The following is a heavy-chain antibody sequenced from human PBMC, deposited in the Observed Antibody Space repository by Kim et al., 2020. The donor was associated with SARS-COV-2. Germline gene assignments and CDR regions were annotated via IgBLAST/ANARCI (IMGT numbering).Heavy chain of an antibody. CDR3: ARAISGYSGSYYPGN. CDR2: IKQDGSEK. Sequence: GGSLRLSCAASGFTFSSYWMSWVRQAPGKGLEWVANIKQDGSEKYYVDSVKGRFTISRDNAKNSLYLQMNSLRAEDTAVYYCARAISGYSGSYYPGNWGQGTLVTVSS. D-gene: IGHD1-26*01. V-gene: IGHV3-7*01. CDR1: GFTFSSYW. J-gene: IGHJ4*02.